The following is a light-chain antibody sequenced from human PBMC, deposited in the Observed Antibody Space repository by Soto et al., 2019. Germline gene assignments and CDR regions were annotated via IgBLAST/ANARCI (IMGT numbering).Light chain of an antibody. CDR2: EAS. V-gene: IGKV1-33*01. J-gene: IGKJ3*01. Sequence: DIQMTQSPSSLSASVGDRVTITCRASQDSSNNVNWYQHKPGRAPKVLIYEASDLETGVPTRFSGSGYGTQFTLTISSLQPEDVATYYCQQYDALFTFGPGTKVDI. CDR3: QQYDALFT. CDR1: QDSSNN.